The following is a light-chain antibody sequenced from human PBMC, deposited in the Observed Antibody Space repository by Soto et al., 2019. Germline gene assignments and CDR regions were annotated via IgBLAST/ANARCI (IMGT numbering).Light chain of an antibody. CDR3: QQYNSYSPIT. CDR2: KAS. V-gene: IGKV1-5*03. CDR1: QSVNNW. Sequence: DIPMTQSPSTLSASVGDRVAITCRASQSVNNWLAWYQQKPGKAPKLLIYKASTLESGVPSRFSGSGSGTEFTLTISSLQPDDFATYYCQQYNSYSPITFGQGTRLEIK. J-gene: IGKJ5*01.